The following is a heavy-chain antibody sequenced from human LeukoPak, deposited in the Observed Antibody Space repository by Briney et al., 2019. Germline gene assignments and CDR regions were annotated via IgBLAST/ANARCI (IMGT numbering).Heavy chain of an antibody. CDR2: ISGDGGST. V-gene: IGHV3-43*02. CDR1: GFTFDNYA. CDR3: AKAPETYGDFHLRGYYYGMDV. J-gene: IGHJ6*02. D-gene: IGHD4-17*01. Sequence: GGSLRLSCAASGFTFDNYAMHWVRQAPGKGLEWVSLISGDGGSTYYADSVKGRFTISRDNSKNSLYLQMNSLRTEDTALYYCAKAPETYGDFHLRGYYYGMDVWGQGTTATVSS.